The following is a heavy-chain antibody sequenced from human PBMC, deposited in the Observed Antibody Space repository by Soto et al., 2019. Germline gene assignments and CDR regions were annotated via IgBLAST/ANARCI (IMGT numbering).Heavy chain of an antibody. J-gene: IGHJ4*02. D-gene: IGHD3-10*01. CDR2: ISGGGDTT. V-gene: IGHV3-23*01. CDR1: GFTFNNYA. CDR3: AKGRGGSGSLTPRVDF. Sequence: EVQLLESGGGLVQPGGSLRLSCAASGFTFNNYAMTWVRQAPGKGLEWVSAISGGGDTTSYADSVKGRFTVTRDGSKNTLYLQMSRLRDEATALYYCAKGRGGSGSLTPRVDFWGQGTLVTVSS.